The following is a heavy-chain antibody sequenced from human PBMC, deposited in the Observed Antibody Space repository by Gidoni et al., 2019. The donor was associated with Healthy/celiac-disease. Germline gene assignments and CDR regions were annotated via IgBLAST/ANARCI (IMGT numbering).Heavy chain of an antibody. J-gene: IGHJ4*02. D-gene: IGHD3-10*01. CDR3: ARCSGRITMVRGVIQFDY. CDR2: IYYSGST. Sequence: LEWIGSIYYSGSTYYNPSLKSRVTISVDTSKNQFSLKLSSVTAADTAVYYCARCSGRITMVRGVIQFDYWGQGTLVTVSS. V-gene: IGHV4-39*01.